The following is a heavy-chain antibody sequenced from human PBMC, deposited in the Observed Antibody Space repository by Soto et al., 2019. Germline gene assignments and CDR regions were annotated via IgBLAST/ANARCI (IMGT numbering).Heavy chain of an antibody. CDR3: ASLPGRIAAQGP. CDR1: GGSFSGYY. V-gene: IGHV4-34*01. D-gene: IGHD6-6*01. Sequence: SETLSLTCAVYGGSFSGYYWSWIRQPPGKGLEWIGEINHSGSTNYNPSLKSRVTISVDTSKNQFSLKLSSVTAADTAVYYCASLPGRIAAQGPWGQGTLVTVSS. CDR2: INHSGST. J-gene: IGHJ5*02.